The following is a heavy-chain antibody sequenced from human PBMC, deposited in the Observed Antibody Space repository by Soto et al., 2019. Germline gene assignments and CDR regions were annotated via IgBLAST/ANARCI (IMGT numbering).Heavy chain of an antibody. V-gene: IGHV1-69*06. Sequence: SVKVSCKASGGTFSSYAISWVRQAPGQGLEWMGGIIPIFGTANYAQKFQGRVTITADKSTSTAYMELSSLRSEDTAVYYCARDRSSYVLRFLEVAYYYYGMDVWGQGTTVTVSS. CDR2: IIPIFGTA. CDR1: GGTFSSYA. CDR3: ARDRSSYVLRFLEVAYYYYGMDV. D-gene: IGHD3-3*01. J-gene: IGHJ6*02.